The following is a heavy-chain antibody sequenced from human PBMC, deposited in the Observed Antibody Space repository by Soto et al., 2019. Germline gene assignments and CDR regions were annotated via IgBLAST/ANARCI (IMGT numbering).Heavy chain of an antibody. D-gene: IGHD6-25*01. Sequence: QVQLVQSGAEVKKPGASVKVSCKASGYTFTSYDINWVRQATGQGLEWMGWMNPNSGNTGYAQKCQGRVTMTRNNSISTAYMELSSLRSEDAAVYYCASGPHSGLSFDYWGQGTLVTVSS. CDR3: ASGPHSGLSFDY. CDR2: MNPNSGNT. J-gene: IGHJ4*02. V-gene: IGHV1-8*01. CDR1: GYTFTSYD.